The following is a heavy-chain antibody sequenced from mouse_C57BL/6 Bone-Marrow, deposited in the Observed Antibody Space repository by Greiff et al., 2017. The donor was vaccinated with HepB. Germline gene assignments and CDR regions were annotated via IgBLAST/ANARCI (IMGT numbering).Heavy chain of an antibody. CDR3: ARYFRSGYDYAMGH. D-gene: IGHD2-3*01. Sequence: EVMLVESGGGLVQPGGSLSLSCAASGFTFTDYYMSWVRQPPGKALEWLGFIRNKANGYTTEYSASVKGRFTISRDNYQSILYLQMNSLRAEDSDTYYCARYFRSGYDYAMGHSAQGASVTVSS. CDR2: IRNKANGYTT. J-gene: IGHJ4*01. V-gene: IGHV7-3*01. CDR1: GFTFTDYY.